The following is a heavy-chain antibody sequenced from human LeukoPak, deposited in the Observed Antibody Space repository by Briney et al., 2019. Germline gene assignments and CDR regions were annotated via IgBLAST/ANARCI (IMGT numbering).Heavy chain of an antibody. CDR3: ARGYGDAFDI. CDR2: ISSSSSYI. Sequence: GGSLRLSCAASGFTFSSYSMNWVRQAPGKGLEWVSSISSSSSYIYYAGSVKGRFTISRDNAKNSLYLQMNSLRAEDTAVYYCARGYGDAFDIWGQGTMVTVSS. CDR1: GFTFSSYS. J-gene: IGHJ3*02. V-gene: IGHV3-21*01. D-gene: IGHD3-16*01.